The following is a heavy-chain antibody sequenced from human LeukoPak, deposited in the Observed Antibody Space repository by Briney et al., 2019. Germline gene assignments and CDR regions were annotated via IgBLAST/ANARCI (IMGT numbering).Heavy chain of an antibody. D-gene: IGHD6-19*01. V-gene: IGHV3-21*01. Sequence: GGSLRLSCAASGFTLSSYTMTWVRQAPGKGLEWVSSISRSSSYIYYVDSVKGRFTISRDNAKNSLYLQMNSLRAEDTAVYYCARVVAVAWSERRPGYYYMDVWGKGTTVTVSS. CDR3: ARVVAVAWSERRPGYYYMDV. CDR2: ISRSSSYI. CDR1: GFTLSSYT. J-gene: IGHJ6*03.